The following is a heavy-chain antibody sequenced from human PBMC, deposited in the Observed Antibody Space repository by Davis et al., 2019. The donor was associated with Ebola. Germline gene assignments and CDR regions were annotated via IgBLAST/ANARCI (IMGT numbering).Heavy chain of an antibody. Sequence: ASVKVSCKASGYTFTGYYIHWVRQAPGQGLEWMGRINPNSGGTNYAQKFQGRVTMTRDTSISTAYMELSRLRFDDTAVYYCARGEDCTSASCSTYWGQGTLVTVSS. D-gene: IGHD2-2*01. J-gene: IGHJ4*02. V-gene: IGHV1-2*06. CDR2: INPNSGGT. CDR1: GYTFTGYY. CDR3: ARGEDCTSASCSTY.